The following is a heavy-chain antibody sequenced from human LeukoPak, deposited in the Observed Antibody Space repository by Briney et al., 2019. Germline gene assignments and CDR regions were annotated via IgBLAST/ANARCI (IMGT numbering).Heavy chain of an antibody. CDR2: INHSGST. Sequence: SETLSLTCAVYGGSFSGYYWSWIRQPPGKGLEWIGEINHSGSTNYNPSLKSRVTISVDTSKNQFSLKLSSVTAADTAVYYCARGPGYSSSWYQHFQHWGQGTLVTVSS. V-gene: IGHV4-34*01. CDR1: GGSFSGYY. J-gene: IGHJ1*01. D-gene: IGHD6-13*01. CDR3: ARGPGYSSSWYQHFQH.